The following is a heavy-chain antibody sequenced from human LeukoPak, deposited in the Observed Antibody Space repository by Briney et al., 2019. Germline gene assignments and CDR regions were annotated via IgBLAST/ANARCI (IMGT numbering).Heavy chain of an antibody. Sequence: GASVKVSCKASGGTFSSYAISWVRQAPGQGLEWMGGIIPIFGTANYAQKFQGRVTITRDTSASTAYMELSSLRSEDTAVYYCARDFRGYYESSGYYFAYYHGMDVRGQGTTVTVSS. V-gene: IGHV1-69*05. CDR3: ARDFRGYYESSGYYFAYYHGMDV. CDR1: GGTFSSYA. J-gene: IGHJ6*02. D-gene: IGHD3-22*01. CDR2: IIPIFGTA.